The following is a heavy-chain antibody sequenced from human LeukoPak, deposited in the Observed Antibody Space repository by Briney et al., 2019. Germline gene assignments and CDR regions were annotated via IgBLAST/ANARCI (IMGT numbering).Heavy chain of an antibody. V-gene: IGHV3-9*01. D-gene: IGHD6-13*01. CDR1: GFTFDDYA. J-gene: IGHJ4*02. Sequence: GGSLRLSCAASGFTFDDYAMHWVRQAPGKGLEWVSGISWNSGSIGYADSVKGRFTISRDNAKNSLYLQMNSLRAEDTALYYCAKDSSPAGGIAADWGQGTLVTVS. CDR3: AKDSSPAGGIAAD. CDR2: ISWNSGSI.